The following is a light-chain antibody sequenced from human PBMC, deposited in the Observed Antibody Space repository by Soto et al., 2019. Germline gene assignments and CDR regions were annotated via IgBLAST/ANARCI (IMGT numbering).Light chain of an antibody. CDR2: GAS. CDR1: QSVNSH. J-gene: IGKJ1*01. CDR3: QQYNNWPRT. V-gene: IGKV3-15*01. Sequence: EIVMTQSPATLSVSPGERATLSCRASQSVNSHLAWFQQRPGQAPRLLIYGASTRATGIPARFSGSGSGTEFTLTISSLQSEDFAVYYCQQYNNWPRTFGQGTKVDI.